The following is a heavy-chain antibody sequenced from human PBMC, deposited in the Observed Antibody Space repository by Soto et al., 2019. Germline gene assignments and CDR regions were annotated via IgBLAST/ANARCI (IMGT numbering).Heavy chain of an antibody. CDR2: IYHSGST. Sequence: LSLTCAVSGGSISSGGYSWSWIRQPPGKGLEWIGYIYHSGSTYYNPSLKSRVTISVDRSKNQFSLKLSSVTAADTAVYYCARGPGTTADYWGQGTLVTVSS. CDR1: GGSISSGGYS. D-gene: IGHD1-7*01. CDR3: ARGPGTTADY. J-gene: IGHJ4*02. V-gene: IGHV4-30-2*01.